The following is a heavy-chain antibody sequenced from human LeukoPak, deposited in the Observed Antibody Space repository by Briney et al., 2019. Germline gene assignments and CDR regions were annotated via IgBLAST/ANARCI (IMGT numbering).Heavy chain of an antibody. D-gene: IGHD3-22*01. Sequence: GGSLRLSCAASGFTVSSNYMSWVRQAPGKGLEWVSVIYSGGSTYYADSVKGRFTISRDNSKNTLYLQMNSLRAEDTAVYYCARVYDTSGLPLYCMDVWGKGTTVTVSS. J-gene: IGHJ6*03. CDR2: IYSGGST. CDR3: ARVYDTSGLPLYCMDV. V-gene: IGHV3-66*02. CDR1: GFTVSSNY.